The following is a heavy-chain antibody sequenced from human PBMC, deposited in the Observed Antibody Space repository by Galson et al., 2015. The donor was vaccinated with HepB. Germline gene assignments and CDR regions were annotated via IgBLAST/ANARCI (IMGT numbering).Heavy chain of an antibody. Sequence: SVKVSCKVSGYTLTELSMHWVRQAPGKGLEWMGGFDPEDGETIYAQKFQGRVTMTEDTSTDTAYMELSSLRSEDTAVHYCATGAGIVGATMGYYGMDVWGQGTTVTVSS. D-gene: IGHD1-26*01. CDR3: ATGAGIVGATMGYYGMDV. CDR1: GYTLTELS. CDR2: FDPEDGET. V-gene: IGHV1-24*01. J-gene: IGHJ6*02.